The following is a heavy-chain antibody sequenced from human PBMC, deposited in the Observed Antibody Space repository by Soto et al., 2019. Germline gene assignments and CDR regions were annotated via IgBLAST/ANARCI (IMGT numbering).Heavy chain of an antibody. J-gene: IGHJ4*01. CDR3: ASLSAPVDY. V-gene: IGHV3-74*01. D-gene: IGHD2-2*01. CDR2: IDSNGIMT. Sequence: GGSLRLSCAASGFTFSSYWMHWVRQAPGKGMEWVSKIDSNGIMTDYADSVKGRFSISRDNAKNSLYLQMDSLTVEDTAVYHCASLSAPVDYWGQGTLVTVSS. CDR1: GFTFSSYW.